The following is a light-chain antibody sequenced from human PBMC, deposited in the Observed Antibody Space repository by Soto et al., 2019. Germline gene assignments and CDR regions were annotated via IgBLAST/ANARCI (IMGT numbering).Light chain of an antibody. V-gene: IGLV2-14*01. Sequence: QSVLTQPASVSGSPGQSITISCTGTSSDVGGYNYVSWYQPHPGKAPKLLIYDVRNRPSGVSNRFSGSKSVNTASLTISGLQAEDEADYYCSSYTTISTYVFGTGTKLTVL. CDR2: DVR. J-gene: IGLJ1*01. CDR3: SSYTTISTYV. CDR1: SSDVGGYNY.